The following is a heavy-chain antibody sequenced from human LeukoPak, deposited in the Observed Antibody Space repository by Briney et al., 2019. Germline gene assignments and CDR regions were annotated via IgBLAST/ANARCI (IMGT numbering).Heavy chain of an antibody. V-gene: IGHV3-66*01. CDR3: ARDPPAVRTNTYA. Sequence: GGSLRLSCAAPGFTVSSNYMNWVRQAPWKGLEWVSLIYSGGDTHYADSVKGRFTISRDSSKNTLYLQMNSLRAEDTAVYYCARDPPAVRTNTYAWGQGTLVTVSS. D-gene: IGHD4/OR15-4a*01. CDR1: GFTVSSNY. J-gene: IGHJ5*02. CDR2: IYSGGDT.